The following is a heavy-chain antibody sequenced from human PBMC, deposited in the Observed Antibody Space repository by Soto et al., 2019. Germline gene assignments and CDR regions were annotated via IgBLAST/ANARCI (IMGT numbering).Heavy chain of an antibody. J-gene: IGHJ4*02. CDR1: GFTFSSYA. CDR2: ISGSGGST. V-gene: IGHV3-23*01. CDR3: ARGPYNYVWGSDPPHFDY. D-gene: IGHD3-16*02. Sequence: GGSLRLSCAASGFTFSSYAMSWVRQAPGKGLEWVSAISGSGGSTYYADSVKGRFTISRDNSKNTLYLQMNSLRAEDTAVYYCARGPYNYVWGSDPPHFDYWGQGTLVTVSS.